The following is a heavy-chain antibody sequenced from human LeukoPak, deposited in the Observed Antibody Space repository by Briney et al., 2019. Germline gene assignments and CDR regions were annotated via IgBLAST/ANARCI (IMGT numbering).Heavy chain of an antibody. CDR3: ARGRQGLCRMVRGVIPHNWFDP. Sequence: SDPMSLSCAVYGASFSGYLWSVIRPPPEGGVRWTRENQHSGSTYYNHSLKGRFTISIDNSKNQLYLQLSTLTAEDTAVYYCARGRQGLCRMVRGVIPHNWFDPWGQGTLVTVSS. D-gene: IGHD3-10*01. V-gene: IGHV4-34*01. J-gene: IGHJ5*02. CDR2: NQHSGST. CDR1: GASFSGYL.